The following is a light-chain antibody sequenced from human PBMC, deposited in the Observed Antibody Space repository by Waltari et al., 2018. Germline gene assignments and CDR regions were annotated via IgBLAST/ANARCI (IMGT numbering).Light chain of an antibody. V-gene: IGKV3-20*01. CDR3: QQYHSSPWT. Sequence: ELVLTQSPDTLSLSPGERATLSCRASQSITNNYFAWYQQKPGQPPRLFIYGASTRATGIPERFSGSGSGTDFTLTISRLEPEDVAVYYCQQYHSSPWTFGQGTKVEIK. CDR2: GAS. CDR1: QSITNNY. J-gene: IGKJ1*01.